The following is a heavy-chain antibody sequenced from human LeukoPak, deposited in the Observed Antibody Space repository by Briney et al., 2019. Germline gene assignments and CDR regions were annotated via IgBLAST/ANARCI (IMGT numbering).Heavy chain of an antibody. Sequence: PGGSLRLSCAASGFSFSTYGLHWVRQPPGKGLEWIGYIYYSGSTNYNPSLKSRVTISVDTSKNQFSLKLSSVTAADTAVYYCARDSVVDAFDIWGQGTMVTVSS. V-gene: IGHV4-59*01. CDR3: ARDSVVDAFDI. D-gene: IGHD2-15*01. CDR2: IYYSGST. J-gene: IGHJ3*02. CDR1: GFSFSTYG.